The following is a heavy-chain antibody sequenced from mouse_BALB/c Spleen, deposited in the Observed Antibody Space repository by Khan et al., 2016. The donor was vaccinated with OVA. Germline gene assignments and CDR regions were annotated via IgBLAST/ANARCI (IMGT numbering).Heavy chain of an antibody. J-gene: IGHJ2*01. CDR1: GYSITSDYA. D-gene: IGHD4-1*01. CDR3: AELGRGYFDY. Sequence: EVQLQESGPGLVKPSQSLSLTCTVTGYSITSDYAWNWIRQFPGNKLEWMGYISYSGSTTYNPSLKSRFSITRDTSKNQFFLQLNSVTTEDTATYYGAELGRGYFDYWGQGTTLTVSS. CDR2: ISYSGST. V-gene: IGHV3-2*02.